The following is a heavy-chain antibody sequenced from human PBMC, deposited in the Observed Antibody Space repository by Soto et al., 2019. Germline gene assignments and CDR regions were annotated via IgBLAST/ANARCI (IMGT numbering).Heavy chain of an antibody. CDR1: GFTFSSYG. Sequence: GGSLRLSCAASGFTFSSYGMHWVRQAPGKGLEWVAVISYDGSNKYYADSVKGRFTISRDNSKNTLYLQMNSLRAEDTAVYYCAKDSVCSGGSCHLFDPWGQGTLVTVSS. CDR3: AKDSVCSGGSCHLFDP. J-gene: IGHJ5*02. V-gene: IGHV3-30*18. D-gene: IGHD2-15*01. CDR2: ISYDGSNK.